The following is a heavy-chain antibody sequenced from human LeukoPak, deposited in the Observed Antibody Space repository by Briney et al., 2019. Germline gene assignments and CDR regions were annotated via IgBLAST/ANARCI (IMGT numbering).Heavy chain of an antibody. Sequence: GGSLRPSCAASGFTFSSYGMHWVRQAPGKGLEWVALIRYDGRSKYYADSVQGRFIISRDTSKNTISLQMNSLKVEDTAVYYCAKDQDLYCSGGSCHSTLDYWGQGTLVTVSS. CDR2: IRYDGRSK. J-gene: IGHJ4*02. D-gene: IGHD2-15*01. CDR1: GFTFSSYG. CDR3: AKDQDLYCSGGSCHSTLDY. V-gene: IGHV3-30*02.